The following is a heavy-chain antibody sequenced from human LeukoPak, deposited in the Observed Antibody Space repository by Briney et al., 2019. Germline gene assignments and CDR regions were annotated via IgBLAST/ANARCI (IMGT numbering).Heavy chain of an antibody. Sequence: SQTLSLTSAISADTVSSKSASWSWIRQSPKSRLEWLGRTYSRSKWINDYALSVKSPISINPDTSKNKFSLRLTSVTTDDTAVYYCARGAGSLDYWGQGTLVTVSS. CDR1: ADTVSSKSAS. D-gene: IGHD1-26*01. V-gene: IGHV6-1*01. CDR2: TYSRSKWIN. J-gene: IGHJ4*02. CDR3: ARGAGSLDY.